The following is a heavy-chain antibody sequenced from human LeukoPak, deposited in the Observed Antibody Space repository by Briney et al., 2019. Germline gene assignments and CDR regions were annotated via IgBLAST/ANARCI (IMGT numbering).Heavy chain of an antibody. CDR2: IKSKTDGGTT. Sequence: KPGGSLRLSCAASGFSFINAWMSWVRQAPGKGLEWVGVIKSKTDGGTTDYAAPVKGRFATSRDDSKNTVYLQMNSLKTEDTAVYYCTTQGHHYDSSGYNFVDYWGQGTLVTVSS. CDR3: TTQGHHYDSSGYNFVDY. J-gene: IGHJ4*02. V-gene: IGHV3-15*01. D-gene: IGHD3-22*01. CDR1: GFSFINAW.